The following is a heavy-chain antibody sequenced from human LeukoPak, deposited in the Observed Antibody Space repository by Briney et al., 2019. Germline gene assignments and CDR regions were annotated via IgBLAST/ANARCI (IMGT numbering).Heavy chain of an antibody. V-gene: IGHV4-39*01. CDR1: GGSISSRSYY. CDR3: ARRDEWNYRPYFDY. D-gene: IGHD1-7*01. Sequence: PSETLSLTCTVSGGSISSRSYYWGWIRQAPGKGLEWIVTIFYSGTTYYNPSLKSRVTISVDTSKNQFSLKLNSVTAADTAVYYCARRDEWNYRPYFDYWGQGILVTVSS. J-gene: IGHJ4*02. CDR2: IFYSGTT.